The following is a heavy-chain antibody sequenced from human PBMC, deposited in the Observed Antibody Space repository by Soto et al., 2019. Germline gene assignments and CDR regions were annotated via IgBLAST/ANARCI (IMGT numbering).Heavy chain of an antibody. D-gene: IGHD5-12*01. Sequence: SETLSLTCAVSGVSITTSGFSWGWVRQPPGKGLEWIGYIYPSGTIFLSPSLRSRVTISMDTSINQFSLRLTSVTAADTAVYYCATYTAYAKYYFDHWGRGALVTVSS. CDR2: IYPSGTI. V-gene: IGHV4-30-2*01. CDR1: GVSITTSGFS. J-gene: IGHJ4*02. CDR3: ATYTAYAKYYFDH.